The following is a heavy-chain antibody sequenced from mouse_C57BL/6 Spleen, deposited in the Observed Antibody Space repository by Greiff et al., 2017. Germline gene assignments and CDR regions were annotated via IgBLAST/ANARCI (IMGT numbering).Heavy chain of an antibody. CDR1: GYTFTSYW. CDR2: IDPNSGGT. CDR3: ARGDIDV. V-gene: IGHV1-72*01. D-gene: IGHD2-13*01. J-gene: IGHJ1*03. Sequence: QQSCKASGYTFTSYWMHWVKQRPGRGLEWIGRIDPNSGGTKYTEKFKSKATLTVDKPSSTAYMQLSSLTSEDSAVYYCARGDIDVWGTGTTVTVSS.